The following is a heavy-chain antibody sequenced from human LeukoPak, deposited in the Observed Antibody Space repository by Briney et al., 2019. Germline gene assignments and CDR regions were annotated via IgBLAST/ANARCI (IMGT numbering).Heavy chain of an antibody. D-gene: IGHD4-23*01. CDR1: GGSISSSNW. V-gene: IGHV4-4*02. Sequence: SETLSLTCAVSGGSISSSNWWSWVRQPPGKGLEWIGEIYHSGSTNYNPSLKSRVTISVDKSKNQFSLKLSSVTAADTAVYYCAGLKTIPTVVTTFDYWGQGTLLTVSS. CDR3: AGLKTIPTVVTTFDY. J-gene: IGHJ4*02. CDR2: IYHSGST.